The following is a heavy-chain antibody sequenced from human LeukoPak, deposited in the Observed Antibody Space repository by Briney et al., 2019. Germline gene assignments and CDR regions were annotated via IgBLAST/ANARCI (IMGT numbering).Heavy chain of an antibody. Sequence: SETLSLTCTVSGGSISSYYWSWIRQPPGKGLEWIGNIFHSGSTNYNPSLKSRVTISVDTSKNQFSLKLNSVTAADTAIYYCAKSNGYGLVDIWGQGTMVTVSS. V-gene: IGHV4-59*01. J-gene: IGHJ3*02. CDR2: IFHSGST. CDR3: AKSNGYGLVDI. CDR1: GGSISSYY. D-gene: IGHD3-10*01.